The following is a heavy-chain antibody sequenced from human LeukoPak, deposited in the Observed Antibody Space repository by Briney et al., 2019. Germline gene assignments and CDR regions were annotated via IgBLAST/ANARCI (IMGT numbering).Heavy chain of an antibody. J-gene: IGHJ5*02. CDR3: AKGLRKYDFWSGYAT. CDR1: GFTFSSYA. V-gene: IGHV3-23*01. Sequence: PGGSLRLSCAASGFTFSSYAMMWVRQAPGKGLDWVSTISVSGGSPNYADSVKGRFTISRDNSKNTLFLQMNSLRAEDTALYYCAKGLRKYDFWSGYATWGQGTLVTVSS. D-gene: IGHD3-3*01. CDR2: ISVSGGSP.